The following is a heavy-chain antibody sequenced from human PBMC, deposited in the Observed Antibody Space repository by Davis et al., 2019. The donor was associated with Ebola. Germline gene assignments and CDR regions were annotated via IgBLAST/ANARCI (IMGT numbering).Heavy chain of an antibody. D-gene: IGHD2-15*01. V-gene: IGHV3-53*01. Sequence: GESLKISCAASGFTFSGSSMNWVRQAPGKGLEWVSLIYIGGNTYYGDSVKGRFTISRDNSQNTLYLEMNTLRVDDTAVYYCARVGRGIGVWGQGTLVTVSS. CDR1: GFTFSGSS. CDR2: IYIGGNT. J-gene: IGHJ4*02. CDR3: ARVGRGIGV.